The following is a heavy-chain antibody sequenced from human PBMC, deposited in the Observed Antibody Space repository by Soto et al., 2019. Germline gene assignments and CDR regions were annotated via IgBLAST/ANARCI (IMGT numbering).Heavy chain of an antibody. D-gene: IGHD6-6*01. CDR1: GFIFSSYA. V-gene: IGHV3-23*01. CDR2: IGGGGDGGSP. CDR3: AKERSSSSSGDYFDY. Sequence: PGGSLRLSCAASGFIFSSYAMNWVRQTPGKGLEWVSVIGGGGDGGSPYYADSVTGRFTVSRDNSRNTLYLQMNSLRAEDTAIYYCAKERSSSSSGDYFDYWGQGTLVTVSS. J-gene: IGHJ4*02.